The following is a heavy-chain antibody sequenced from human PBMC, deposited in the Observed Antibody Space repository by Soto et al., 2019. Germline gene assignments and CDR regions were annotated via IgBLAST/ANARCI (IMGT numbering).Heavy chain of an antibody. CDR2: ISAYNGDT. J-gene: IGHJ6*03. D-gene: IGHD6-19*01. Sequence: QDQLVQSGGEVKKPGASVKVSCKASGYSFTNYGITWVRQAPGQGFERMGWISAYNGDTNYAQKRQGRVTMTTDAATSTAYLELRSLRSDDTAVYYCARDRGVAPPVAGNTHYYYYMDVWGKGTTVTVSS. V-gene: IGHV1-18*01. CDR3: ARDRGVAPPVAGNTHYYYYMDV. CDR1: GYSFTNYG.